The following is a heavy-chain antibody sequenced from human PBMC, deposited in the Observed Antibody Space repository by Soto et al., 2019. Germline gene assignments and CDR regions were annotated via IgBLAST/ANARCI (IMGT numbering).Heavy chain of an antibody. CDR2: MNPINGAT. V-gene: IGHV1-8*02. J-gene: IGHJ6*02. CDR3: GRGPSPRAPAGGTPYYYAIDV. Sequence: GASGKVACKASGYDFTAYDINWVRQASGQGLEWMGWMNPINGATGSARRFQGRVSMTRNTATGTAYLELTSLRSDDTAVYYCGRGPSPRAPAGGTPYYYAIDVWRQGTTFTVTS. D-gene: IGHD6-13*01. CDR1: GYDFTAYD.